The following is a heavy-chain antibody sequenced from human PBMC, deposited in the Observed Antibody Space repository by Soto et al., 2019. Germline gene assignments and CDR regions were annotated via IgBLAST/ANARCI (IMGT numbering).Heavy chain of an antibody. V-gene: IGHV4-30-4*01. CDR3: ARTPPLGYFDY. Sequence: SETLSLTCTVSGGSISSGDYYWSWIRQPPGKGLEWIGYIYYSGITYYNPSLKSRVTISVDTSKNQFSLKLSSVTAADTAVYYCARTPPLGYFDYWGQGTLVTVSS. J-gene: IGHJ4*02. CDR1: GGSISSGDYY. CDR2: IYYSGIT.